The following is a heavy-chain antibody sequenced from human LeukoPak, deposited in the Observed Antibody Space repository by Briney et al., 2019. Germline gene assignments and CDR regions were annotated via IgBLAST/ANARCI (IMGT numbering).Heavy chain of an antibody. CDR2: ISSSGSTI. CDR3: ASLDILTGYYRGQAFDY. Sequence: GSLRLSCAASGFTFSSYEMNWVRQAPGKGLEWVSYISSSGSTIYYADSVKGRFTISRDNAKNSLYLQMNSLRAEDTAVYYCASLDILTGYYRGQAFDYWGQGTLVTVSS. V-gene: IGHV3-48*03. CDR1: GFTFSSYE. D-gene: IGHD3-9*01. J-gene: IGHJ4*02.